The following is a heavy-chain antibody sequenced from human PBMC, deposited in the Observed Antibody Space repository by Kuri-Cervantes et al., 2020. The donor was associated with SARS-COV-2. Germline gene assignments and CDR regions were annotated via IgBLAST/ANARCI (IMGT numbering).Heavy chain of an antibody. J-gene: IGHJ6*03. CDR1: GFTFSSYA. CDR3: AKEIRLYYYMNV. D-gene: IGHD6-19*01. CDR2: ITGSGDNT. V-gene: IGHV3-23*01. Sequence: GGSLRLSCAASGFTFSSYAMSWVRQAPGKGLEWVSLITGSGDNTYYADAVRGRFTISRDNSRNTLYLQMNSLRTEDTAVYYCAKEIRLYYYMNVWGKGTKVTVSS.